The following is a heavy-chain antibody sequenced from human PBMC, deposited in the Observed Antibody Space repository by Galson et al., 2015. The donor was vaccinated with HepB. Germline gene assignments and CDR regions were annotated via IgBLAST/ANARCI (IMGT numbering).Heavy chain of an antibody. Sequence: QSGAEVKKPGESLRISCKGSGYSFTSYWISWVRQMPGKGLVWMGRIDPSDSYTNYSPSFQGHVTISADKSISTAYLQWSSLKASDTAMYYCANHGFGGLYGGQGFGLWGRGTLVTVSS. CDR3: ANHGFGGLYGGQGFGL. J-gene: IGHJ2*01. D-gene: IGHD3-16*01. CDR2: IDPSDSYT. CDR1: GYSFTSYW. V-gene: IGHV5-10-1*01.